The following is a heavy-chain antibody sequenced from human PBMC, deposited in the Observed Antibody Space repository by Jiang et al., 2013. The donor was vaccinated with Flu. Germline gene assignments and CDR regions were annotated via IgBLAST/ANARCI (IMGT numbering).Heavy chain of an antibody. CDR2: IIPILGIA. CDR3: ARGLDGNTAPFDY. Sequence: SGAEVKKPGSSVKVSCKASGGTFSSYAISWVRQAPGQGLEWMGRIIPILGIANYAQKFQGRVTITADKSTSTAYMELSSLRSEDTAVYYCARGLDGNTAPFDYWGQGTLVTVSS. CDR1: GGTFSSYA. V-gene: IGHV1-69*04. J-gene: IGHJ4*02. D-gene: IGHD5-24*01.